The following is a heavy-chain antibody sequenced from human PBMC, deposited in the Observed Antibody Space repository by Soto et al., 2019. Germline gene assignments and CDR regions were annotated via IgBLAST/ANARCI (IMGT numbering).Heavy chain of an antibody. J-gene: IGHJ6*03. Sequence: GGSLRLSCAASGFRFSDYYMDWVRQLPGMGLVWVSYISSSSSTIYYADSVKGRFTISRDNAKNSLYLQMNSLRAEDTAVYYCAKDVITIFGVVIAPKEYMDVWGKGTTVTVSS. CDR2: ISSSSSTI. D-gene: IGHD3-3*01. CDR1: GFRFSDYY. V-gene: IGHV3-11*01. CDR3: AKDVITIFGVVIAPKEYMDV.